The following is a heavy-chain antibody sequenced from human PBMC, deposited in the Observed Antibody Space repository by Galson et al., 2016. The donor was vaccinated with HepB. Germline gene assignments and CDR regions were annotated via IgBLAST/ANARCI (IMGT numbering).Heavy chain of an antibody. Sequence: SLRLSCAASGFTFSSYRMHWLRQAPGKELVWVAHINSDGSNTRYADSVKSRFTISRDNAQNTLYLQMNSLRGDDTAVYHCTRDPAPGGWYDYWGQGTLVTVSS. CDR1: GFTFSSYR. D-gene: IGHD6-19*01. J-gene: IGHJ4*02. CDR3: TRDPAPGGWYDY. V-gene: IGHV3-74*01. CDR2: INSDGSNT.